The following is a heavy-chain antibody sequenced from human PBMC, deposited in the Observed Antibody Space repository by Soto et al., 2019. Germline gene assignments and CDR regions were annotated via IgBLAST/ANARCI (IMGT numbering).Heavy chain of an antibody. Sequence: PGGSLRLSCAASGFTFSSYGMHWVRQAPGKGLEWVAVMSYDGSNKYYADSVKGRFTISRDNSKNTLYLQMNSLRAEDTAVYYCAKDSGRILSRLYFDYWGQGTLVTVSS. CDR3: AKDSGRILSRLYFDY. CDR1: GFTFSSYG. CDR2: MSYDGSNK. J-gene: IGHJ4*02. D-gene: IGHD3-10*01. V-gene: IGHV3-30*18.